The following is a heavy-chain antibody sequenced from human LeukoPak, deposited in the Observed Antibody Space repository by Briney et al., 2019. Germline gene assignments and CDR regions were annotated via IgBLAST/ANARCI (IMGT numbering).Heavy chain of an antibody. Sequence: PGESLKLSCAASGFTFSSYAMNWVRQAPGKGLEWVSEISGSDSSTNYADSVQGRFTISRDNSKNMLYLQMNSLRAEDTAVYYCAKDLRGSGWSNGGFFDYWGQGTLVTVSS. CDR1: GFTFSSYA. CDR3: AKDLRGSGWSNGGFFDY. J-gene: IGHJ4*02. V-gene: IGHV3-23*01. CDR2: ISGSDSST. D-gene: IGHD6-19*01.